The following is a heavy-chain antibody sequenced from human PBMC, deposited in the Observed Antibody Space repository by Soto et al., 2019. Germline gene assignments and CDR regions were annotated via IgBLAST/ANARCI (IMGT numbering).Heavy chain of an antibody. V-gene: IGHV5-51*01. CDR2: VYPRDSDT. CDR1: GYIFIDYW. CDR3: ARPPLPGYSIHFNS. D-gene: IGHD2-15*01. J-gene: IGHJ4*02. Sequence: GESLKISCKASGYIFIDYWIGWVRQMPGKGLEWMGIVYPRDSDTRYSPSFQGQVTISADRSTGTAFLQWRSLKASDTALYYCARPPLPGYSIHFNSWGQGPRVTV.